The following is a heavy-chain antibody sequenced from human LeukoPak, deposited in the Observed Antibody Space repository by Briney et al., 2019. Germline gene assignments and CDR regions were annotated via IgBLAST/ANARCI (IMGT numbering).Heavy chain of an antibody. D-gene: IGHD3-10*01. CDR3: ATWFGELFYDL. V-gene: IGHV4-34*01. J-gene: IGHJ4*02. Sequence: SETLSLTCAVYGGSFSGYYWSWIRQPPGKGLEWIGEINHSGSTNYNPSLKSRVTISVDTSKNQFSLKLSSVTAADTAVYYCATWFGELFYDLWGQGTLVTVSS. CDR2: INHSGST. CDR1: GGSFSGYY.